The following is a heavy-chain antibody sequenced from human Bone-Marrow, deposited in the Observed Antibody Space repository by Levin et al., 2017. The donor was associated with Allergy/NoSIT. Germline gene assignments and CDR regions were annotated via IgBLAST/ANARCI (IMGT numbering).Heavy chain of an antibody. V-gene: IGHV3-15*01. Sequence: GGSLRLSCVASGFTFGNAWMNWVRQAPGKGPQWVGRIKGKTDGGTTDYAAPVKGRFTISRDDSKKTLYLQMNSLKTEDTAIYYCTTRSHWGQGTLVTVFS. CDR3: TTRSH. CDR2: IKGKTDGGTT. CDR1: GFTFGNAW. J-gene: IGHJ4*02.